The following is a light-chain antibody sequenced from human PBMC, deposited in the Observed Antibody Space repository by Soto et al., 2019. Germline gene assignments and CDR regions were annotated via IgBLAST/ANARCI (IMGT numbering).Light chain of an antibody. CDR3: KQYNSYSRT. CDR1: QSISSW. J-gene: IGKJ1*01. CDR2: KAS. V-gene: IGKV1-5*03. Sequence: DTQMTQSPSTLSASVGDRVTITCRASQSISSWLAWYQQKPGKAPKLLIYKASSLESGVPSRFSGSGSGTEFTLTIRSLQPDDFATYYCKQYNSYSRTFGQGTKVDIK.